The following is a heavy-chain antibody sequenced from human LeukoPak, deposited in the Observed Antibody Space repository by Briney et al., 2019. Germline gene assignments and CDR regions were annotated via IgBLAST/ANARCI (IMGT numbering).Heavy chain of an antibody. Sequence: GGSLRLSCAASGFSFSSWSMNWVRQAPGKGLEWVSYITSGSSPIYYADSVKGRFTISRDNAKNSLYLQMNSLRDEDTAVYYCARRAYGDDSFDYWGQGTLVTVSS. J-gene: IGHJ4*02. CDR2: ITSGSSPI. D-gene: IGHD4-17*01. CDR3: ARRAYGDDSFDY. CDR1: GFSFSSWS. V-gene: IGHV3-48*02.